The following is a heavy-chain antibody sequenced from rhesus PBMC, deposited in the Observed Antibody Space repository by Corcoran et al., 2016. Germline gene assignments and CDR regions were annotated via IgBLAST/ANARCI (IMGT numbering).Heavy chain of an antibody. CDR3: ARGGGGWNWYLDR. D-gene: IGHD6-25*01. CDR2: IDSRRRT. V-gene: IGHV4-160*01. CDR1: GGSISGYY. Sequence: QLQLQESGPGLVKPSETLSLTCAVSGGSISGYYWSWIRQPPGKGLEWIGRIDSRRRTDYHPSLLSRVTISKDTSKKQCSQKMTSVPAADTAVYYCARGGGGWNWYLDRWGPGTPITISS. J-gene: IGHJ2*01.